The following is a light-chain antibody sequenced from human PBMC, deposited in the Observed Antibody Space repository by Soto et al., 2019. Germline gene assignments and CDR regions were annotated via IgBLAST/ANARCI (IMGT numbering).Light chain of an antibody. CDR3: QQFSSYPLT. J-gene: IGKJ4*01. V-gene: IGKV3-20*01. CDR1: QTVRNNY. CDR2: DAS. Sequence: EFVLTQSPGTLSLSPGASATLSCRASQTVRNNYLAWCQQKPGQAPRLLIYDASSRATGIPDRFSGGGSGTDFTLTISRLEPEDFAVYYCQQFSSYPLTVGGGTKVDIK.